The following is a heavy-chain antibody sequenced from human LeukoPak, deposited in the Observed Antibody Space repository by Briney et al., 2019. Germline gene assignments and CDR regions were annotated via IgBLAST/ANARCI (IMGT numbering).Heavy chain of an antibody. V-gene: IGHV1-18*01. CDR3: ARDRQQLSVPLY. J-gene: IGHJ4*02. D-gene: IGHD6-13*01. Sequence: ASVKVSCKASGYTFTSYGISWVRQASGQGLEWMGWISAYNGNTNYAQKLQGRVTMTTDTSTSTAYMELRSLRSDDTAVYYCARDRQQLSVPLYWGQGTLVTVSS. CDR1: GYTFTSYG. CDR2: ISAYNGNT.